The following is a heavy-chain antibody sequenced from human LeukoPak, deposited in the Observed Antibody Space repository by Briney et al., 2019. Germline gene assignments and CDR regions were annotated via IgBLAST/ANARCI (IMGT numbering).Heavy chain of an antibody. D-gene: IGHD3-22*01. CDR1: GFTFSSYA. Sequence: GGSLRLSCAASGFTFSSYAMSWVRQAPGKGLEWVSAISGSGGSTYYADSVKGRFTVSRDNAKNSLYLQMNSLRAEDTAVYYCTSGYRAQDAFDIWGQGAMVTVSS. J-gene: IGHJ3*02. CDR3: TSGYRAQDAFDI. CDR2: ISGSGGST. V-gene: IGHV3-23*01.